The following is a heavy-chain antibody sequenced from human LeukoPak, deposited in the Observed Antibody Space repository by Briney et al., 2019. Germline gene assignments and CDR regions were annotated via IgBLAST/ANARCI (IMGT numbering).Heavy chain of an antibody. Sequence: SQTLSLTCTVSGGSISSGGYYWSWIRQHPGRGLEWIGYIYYSGSTYYTPSLKSRVTISLDTSKNQFSLKLSSVTAADTAVYYCARAVGSKIGYCSSTSCPEFDYWGQGTLVTVSS. CDR2: IYYSGST. J-gene: IGHJ4*02. CDR3: ARAVGSKIGYCSSTSCPEFDY. CDR1: GGSISSGGYY. V-gene: IGHV4-31*03. D-gene: IGHD2-2*01.